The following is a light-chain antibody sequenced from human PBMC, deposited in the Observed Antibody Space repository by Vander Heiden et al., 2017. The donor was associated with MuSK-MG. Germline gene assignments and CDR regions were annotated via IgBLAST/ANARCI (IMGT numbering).Light chain of an antibody. CDR2: GAS. V-gene: IGKV3-15*01. Sequence: EIVMTSSPATPSVSLGERPTLACTASPSVSSNLAWYQQKPAQAPRLLIYGASTRATGIPARFSGSGSGTEFTLTNSSLQSEDFAGYYCQLYNNWPGTFGQGTKVEIK. CDR3: QLYNNWPGT. CDR1: PSVSSN. J-gene: IGKJ1*01.